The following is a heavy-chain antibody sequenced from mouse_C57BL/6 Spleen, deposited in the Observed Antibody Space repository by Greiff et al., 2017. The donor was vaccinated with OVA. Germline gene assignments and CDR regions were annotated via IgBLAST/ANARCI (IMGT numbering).Heavy chain of an antibody. V-gene: IGHV2-9-1*01. CDR3: ARGIYGSYSEAMDY. CDR1: GFSLTSYA. CDR2: IWTGGGT. D-gene: IGHD2-3*01. Sequence: QVQLKESGPGLVEPSQSLSITCTVSGFSLTSYAISWVRQPPGKGLEWLGVIWTGGGTNYNSALKSRLSISNDNSKSQVFLKMNSLQTDDTARYYCARGIYGSYSEAMDYWGQGTSVTVSS. J-gene: IGHJ4*01.